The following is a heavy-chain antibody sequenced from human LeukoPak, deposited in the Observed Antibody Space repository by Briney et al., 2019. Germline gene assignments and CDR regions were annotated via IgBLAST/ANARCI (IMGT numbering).Heavy chain of an antibody. Sequence: GGSLRLSCAGSGFIFRSHGMIWVRQAPGRGLEWGSYISPGGNTIYYADSIKGRFTVSRDDAKNSLSLHMNSLRAEDTAVYYCARVRGPTVTTMYFDYWGQGTLVTVSS. V-gene: IGHV3-48*04. CDR3: ARVRGPTVTTMYFDY. CDR1: GFIFRSHG. D-gene: IGHD4-17*01. J-gene: IGHJ4*02. CDR2: ISPGGNTI.